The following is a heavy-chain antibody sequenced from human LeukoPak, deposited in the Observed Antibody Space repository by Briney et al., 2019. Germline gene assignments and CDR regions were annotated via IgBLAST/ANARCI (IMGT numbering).Heavy chain of an antibody. J-gene: IGHJ4*02. Sequence: GGSLRLSCAASGFTFSSYAMHWVRQAPGKGLEYVSAISNGGGSTHYANSVKGRFTISRDNSKNTLYLQMGSLRAGDMAVYYCARPYYDIWSAYVYWGQGTLVTASS. D-gene: IGHD3-3*01. V-gene: IGHV3-64*01. CDR2: ISNGGGST. CDR3: ARPYYDIWSAYVY. CDR1: GFTFSSYA.